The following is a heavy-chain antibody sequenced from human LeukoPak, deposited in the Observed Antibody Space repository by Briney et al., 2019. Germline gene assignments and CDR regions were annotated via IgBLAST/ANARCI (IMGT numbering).Heavy chain of an antibody. D-gene: IGHD3-22*01. J-gene: IGHJ3*02. CDR1: GGSISSYY. V-gene: IGHV4-4*07. CDR2: IYTSGST. Sequence: SETLSLTCTVSGGSISSYYWSWIRQPAGKGLEWIGRIYTSGSTNYNPSLKSRVTISVDTSKNQFSLKLSSVTAADTAVYYCARDPYYYDSSGYQSPDGAFDIWGQGTMVTVSS. CDR3: ARDPYYYDSSGYQSPDGAFDI.